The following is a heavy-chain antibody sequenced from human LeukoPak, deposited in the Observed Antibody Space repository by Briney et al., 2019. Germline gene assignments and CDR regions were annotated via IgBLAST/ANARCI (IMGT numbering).Heavy chain of an antibody. CDR1: GFTFSNAW. V-gene: IGHV3-15*01. J-gene: IGHJ4*02. CDR3: ITELDYYDSSGYYQSTDY. D-gene: IGHD3-22*01. Sequence: GGSLRLSCAASGFTFSNAWMSWVRQAPGKGLEWVGRIKSKTDGGTTDYAAPVKGRFTISRDDSKNTLYLQMNSLKTEDTAVYYCITELDYYDSSGYYQSTDYWGQGTLVTVSS. CDR2: IKSKTDGGTT.